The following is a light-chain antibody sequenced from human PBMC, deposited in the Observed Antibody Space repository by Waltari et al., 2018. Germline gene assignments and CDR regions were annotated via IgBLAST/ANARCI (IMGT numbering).Light chain of an antibody. CDR1: SGSLSTTSY. J-gene: IGLJ3*02. CDR2: KAN. V-gene: IGLV8-61*01. Sequence: QTVVTQEPSLSVSPGGTVTLTCALSSGSLSTTSYATGYQQTPGQAPRTLVYKANARSSGVPDRFSGSILGNTAPLTITGAQADDESDYYCALYMGSGIWVFGGGTRLTVL. CDR3: ALYMGSGIWV.